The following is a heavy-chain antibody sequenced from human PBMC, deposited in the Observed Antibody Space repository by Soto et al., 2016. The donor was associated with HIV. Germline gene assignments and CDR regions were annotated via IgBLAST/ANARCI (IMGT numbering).Heavy chain of an antibody. J-gene: IGHJ6*03. Sequence: QVQLRQWGAGLLKPSETLSLTCAVYGGSSSGYYWTWIRQPPGKGLEWIGEINHSGTTNYNPSLKSRVTISVDTSKNQFSLKVNSVTAADTAVYYCALYCSAGNCLTPYYYYIDVWGEGTDGHRLL. D-gene: IGHD2-15*01. CDR2: INHSGTT. CDR1: GGSSSGYY. CDR3: ALYCSAGNCLTPYYYYIDV. V-gene: IGHV4-34*01.